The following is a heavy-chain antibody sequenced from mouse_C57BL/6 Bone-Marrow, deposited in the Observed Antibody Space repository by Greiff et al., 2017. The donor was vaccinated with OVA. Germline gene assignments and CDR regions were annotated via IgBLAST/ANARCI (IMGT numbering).Heavy chain of an antibody. V-gene: IGHV14-4*01. D-gene: IGHD2-4*01. CDR3: TTGDYDWFAY. J-gene: IGHJ3*01. CDR2: IDPENGDT. Sequence: VQLKESGAELVRPGASVKLSCTASGFNIKDDYMHWVKQRPEQGLEWIGWIDPENGDTEYASKFQGKATITADTSSNTAYLQLSSLTSEDTAVYYCTTGDYDWFAYGGQGTLVTVSA. CDR1: GFNIKDDY.